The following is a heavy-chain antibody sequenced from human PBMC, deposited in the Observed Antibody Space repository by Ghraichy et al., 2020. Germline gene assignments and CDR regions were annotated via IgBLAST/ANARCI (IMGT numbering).Heavy chain of an antibody. D-gene: IGHD1-7*01. J-gene: IGHJ5*02. Sequence: GGSLRLSCAASGFTFISYRMNWVRQAPGKGLEWVSFIDSSSSYIEYADSVKGRFTMSRDNAKNSLYLQMNSLRAEDTAVYYCVRADYTVNYDGLNWFDPWGQGTVVTVSS. CDR1: GFTFISYR. V-gene: IGHV3-21*01. CDR2: IDSSSSYI. CDR3: VRADYTVNYDGLNWFDP.